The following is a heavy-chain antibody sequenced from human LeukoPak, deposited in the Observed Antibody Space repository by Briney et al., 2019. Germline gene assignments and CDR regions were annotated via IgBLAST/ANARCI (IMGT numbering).Heavy chain of an antibody. V-gene: IGHV3-9*03. Sequence: GGSLRLSCAASGFTFDDYAMHWVRQAPGKGLEWVSGISWNSGSIGYADSVKGRFTISRDNAKNSLYLQMKSLRPEDMALYYCVKSIYYDSSGPFDYWGQGTLVTVSS. CDR2: ISWNSGSI. CDR3: VKSIYYDSSGPFDY. D-gene: IGHD3-22*01. CDR1: GFTFDDYA. J-gene: IGHJ4*02.